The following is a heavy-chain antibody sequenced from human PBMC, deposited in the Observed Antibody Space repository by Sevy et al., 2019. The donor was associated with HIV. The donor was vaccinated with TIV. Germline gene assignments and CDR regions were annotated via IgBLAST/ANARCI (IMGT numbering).Heavy chain of an antibody. V-gene: IGHV3-33*01. CDR3: ARELSGDYYDSSGYRFFDL. CDR2: IWFDGRNQ. Sequence: GGSLRLSCAASGFTFSSYGMNWVRQAPGKGLEWVAVIWFDGRNQYYSESVKGRFTISRDNAKNTLYLQMNSLRAEDTAVYYCARELSGDYYDSSGYRFFDLRGRGTLVTVSS. CDR1: GFTFSSYG. J-gene: IGHJ2*01. D-gene: IGHD3-22*01.